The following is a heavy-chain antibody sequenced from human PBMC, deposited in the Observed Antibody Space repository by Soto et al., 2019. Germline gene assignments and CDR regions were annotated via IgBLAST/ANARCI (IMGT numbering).Heavy chain of an antibody. Sequence: PSETLSLTCIVSGGSITRNNHYWGWIRQSPGKGMEWIGSILYSGSTNYNPSLKSRVTLSVETSKNQLSLKMSSVTAADMALYYCARLGSSGWYQGSYFDYWGQGTLGTVSS. V-gene: IGHV4-39*01. D-gene: IGHD6-19*01. CDR1: GGSITRNNHY. CDR2: ILYSGST. J-gene: IGHJ4*02. CDR3: ARLGSSGWYQGSYFDY.